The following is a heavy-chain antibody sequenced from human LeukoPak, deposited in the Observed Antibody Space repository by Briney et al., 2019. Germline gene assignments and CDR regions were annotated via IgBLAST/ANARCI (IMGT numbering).Heavy chain of an antibody. D-gene: IGHD2-15*01. J-gene: IGHJ3*02. Sequence: SQTLSLTCTVSGASISSGSYFWSWVRQAPGEGLEWIGYINYDGSAYYNPSLKSRVIISVDTSKNQFSLRLRSVTAADTATYYCAREVNIPVGSDGFDIWGQGTMVTVSS. CDR1: GASISSGSYF. CDR3: AREVNIPVGSDGFDI. V-gene: IGHV4-30-4*08. CDR2: INYDGSA.